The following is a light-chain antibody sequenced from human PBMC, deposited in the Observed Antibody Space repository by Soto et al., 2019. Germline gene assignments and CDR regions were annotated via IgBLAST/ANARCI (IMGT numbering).Light chain of an antibody. J-gene: IGLJ1*01. Sequence: QSVLTQPASVSGSPGQSITISCTGTSSDVGSYNLVSWYQQHPGKAPKLMIYEGSKRPSGVSNRFSGSKSGNTASLTISGLQAEDEADYYCCSYAGSTGVFGTGTKVTV. V-gene: IGLV2-23*01. CDR2: EGS. CDR1: SSDVGSYNL. CDR3: CSYAGSTGV.